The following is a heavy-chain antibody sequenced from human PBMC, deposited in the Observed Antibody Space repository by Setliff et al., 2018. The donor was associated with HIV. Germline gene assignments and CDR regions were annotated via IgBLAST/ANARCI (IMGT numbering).Heavy chain of an antibody. J-gene: IGHJ4*02. Sequence: SETLSLTCTVSGGSISSYYWSVFRQPPGKGLEWIGYIYYSGSSNYNPSLKSRVTISVDTSKTQFSLKLSSLTAADTAVYYCARGRTGHDYWGQGTLVTVSS. CDR3: ARGRTGHDY. V-gene: IGHV4-59*01. CDR2: IYYSGSS. CDR1: GGSISSYY.